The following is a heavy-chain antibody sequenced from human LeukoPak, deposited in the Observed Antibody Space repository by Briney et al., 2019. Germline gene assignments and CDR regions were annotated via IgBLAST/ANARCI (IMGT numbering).Heavy chain of an antibody. CDR3: ARGRYCSADICSGGDAFDI. D-gene: IGHD2-15*01. CDR1: GGSINNYY. Sequence: SETLSLTCTVSGGSINNYYWSWIRQPAGKGIEWIGRIYTRGSANYNPSLKSRVTMSVDTSKNQFSLKLSSVTAADTAVYYCARGRYCSADICSGGDAFDIWGQGTMVSVSS. J-gene: IGHJ3*02. CDR2: IYTRGSA. V-gene: IGHV4-4*07.